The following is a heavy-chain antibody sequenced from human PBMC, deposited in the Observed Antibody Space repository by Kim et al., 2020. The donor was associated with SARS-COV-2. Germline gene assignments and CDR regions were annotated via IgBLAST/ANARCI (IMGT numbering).Heavy chain of an antibody. CDR3: ARGYGSGSPYGMDV. Sequence: NPSRKSRVTISVDRDKNQFSLKLGSVTAADTAVYYCARGYGSGSPYGMDVWGQGTTVTVSS. V-gene: IGHV4-30-2*01. J-gene: IGHJ6*02. D-gene: IGHD3-10*01.